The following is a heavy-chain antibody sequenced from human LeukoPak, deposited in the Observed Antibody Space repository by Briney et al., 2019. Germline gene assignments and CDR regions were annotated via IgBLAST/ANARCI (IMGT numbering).Heavy chain of an antibody. CDR1: GFTFNSYW. CDR2: INPYGSDT. CDR3: TRVRVVVPSAFDYCDF. Sequence: GGSLRLSCAASGFTFNSYWMWWVRQASGKGLEWVANINPYGSDTYYADSVKGRFTISRDNAENSLYLQMNSLRAEDTAVYYCTRVRVVVPSAFDYCDFWGQGTPVTVSS. J-gene: IGHJ4*02. V-gene: IGHV3-7*01. D-gene: IGHD2-2*01.